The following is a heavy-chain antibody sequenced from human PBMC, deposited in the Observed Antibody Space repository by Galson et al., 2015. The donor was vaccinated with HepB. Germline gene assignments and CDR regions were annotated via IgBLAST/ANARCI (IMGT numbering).Heavy chain of an antibody. CDR2: INHSGST. Sequence: SETLSLTCAVYGGSFSGYYWSWIRQPPGKGLEWIGEINHSGSTNYNPSLKSRVTISVDTSKNQFSLKLSSVTAADTAVYYCATRITTMIGDWYFDLWGRGTLVTVSS. CDR1: GGSFSGYY. D-gene: IGHD3-22*01. J-gene: IGHJ2*01. CDR3: ATRITTMIGDWYFDL. V-gene: IGHV4-34*01.